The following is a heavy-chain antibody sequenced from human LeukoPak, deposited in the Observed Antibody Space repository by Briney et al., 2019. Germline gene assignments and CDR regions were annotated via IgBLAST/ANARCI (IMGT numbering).Heavy chain of an antibody. D-gene: IGHD4-11*01. CDR2: ISAYNGNT. Sequence: ASVKVSCKASGYTFTSYGISWVRQAPGQGLEWMGWISAYNGNTNYAQKLQGRVTMTTDTSTSTAYMELRRLRSDDTAVYYCARVGRNDYSNNRDWFDPWGQGTLVTVSS. CDR3: ARVGRNDYSNNRDWFDP. V-gene: IGHV1-18*01. J-gene: IGHJ5*02. CDR1: GYTFTSYG.